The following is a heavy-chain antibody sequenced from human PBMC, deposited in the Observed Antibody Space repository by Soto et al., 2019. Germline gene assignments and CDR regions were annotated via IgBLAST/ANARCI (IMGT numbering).Heavy chain of an antibody. CDR2: ISSSSSTI. CDR3: ARGSSTSYKSWGGYYYYYMDV. D-gene: IGHD2-2*01. V-gene: IGHV3-48*01. Sequence: PGGSLRLSCAASGFTFGNYSMNWVRQAPGKGLEWVSYISSSSSTIYYADSVKGRFTISRDNAKNSLYLQMNSLRAEDTAVYYCARGSSTSYKSWGGYYYYYMDVWGEGTTVTISS. CDR1: GFTFGNYS. J-gene: IGHJ6*03.